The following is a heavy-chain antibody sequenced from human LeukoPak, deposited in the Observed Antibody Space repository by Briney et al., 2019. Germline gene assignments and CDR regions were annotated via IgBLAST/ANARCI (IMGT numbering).Heavy chain of an antibody. D-gene: IGHD3-10*01. V-gene: IGHV4-34*01. Sequence: SETLSLTCAVYGGSFSGYYWSWIRQPPGKGLEWIGEINHSGSTNYNPSLKSRVTISVDTSKNQFSLKLSSVTAADTAVYYCARGDGVRGVIKPYYYYYGMDVWGQGTTVTVSS. J-gene: IGHJ6*02. CDR3: ARGDGVRGVIKPYYYYYGMDV. CDR2: INHSGST. CDR1: GGSFSGYY.